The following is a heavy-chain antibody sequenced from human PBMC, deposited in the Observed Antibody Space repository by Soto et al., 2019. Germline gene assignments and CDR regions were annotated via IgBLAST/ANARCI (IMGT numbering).Heavy chain of an antibody. CDR2: ISGSGGST. D-gene: IGHD5-18*01. Sequence: PGGSLRLSCAASGFTFSSYAMSWVRQAPGKGLEWVSAISGSGGSTYYADSVKGRFTISRDNSKNTLYLQMNSLRAEDTAVYYCAKVAGSTWIQIWSHDSYGMDVWGQGTTVTVSS. CDR1: GFTFSSYA. CDR3: AKVAGSTWIQIWSHDSYGMDV. V-gene: IGHV3-23*01. J-gene: IGHJ6*02.